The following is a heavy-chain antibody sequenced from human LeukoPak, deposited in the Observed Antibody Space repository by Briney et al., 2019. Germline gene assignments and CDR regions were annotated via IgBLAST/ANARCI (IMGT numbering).Heavy chain of an antibody. CDR3: ARDGYYYDSSGYYRGTYNWFDP. Sequence: SVKVSCKASGYTFTSYHMHWVRQAPGQGLEWMGGIIPIFGTANYAQKFQGRVTITSDKSTSTAYMELSSLRSEDTAVYYCARDGYYYDSSGYYRGTYNWFDPWGQGTLVTVSS. D-gene: IGHD3-22*01. CDR1: GYTFTSYH. CDR2: IIPIFGTA. J-gene: IGHJ5*02. V-gene: IGHV1-69*06.